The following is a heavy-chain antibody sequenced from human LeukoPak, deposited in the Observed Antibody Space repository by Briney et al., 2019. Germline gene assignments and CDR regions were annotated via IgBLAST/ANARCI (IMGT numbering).Heavy chain of an antibody. D-gene: IGHD5-24*01. CDR2: INHSGST. V-gene: IGHV4-34*01. CDR3: ARGRRDGYNLRNFDY. CDR1: GVSFSGYY. Sequence: SETLSLTCAVYGVSFSGYYWSWLRQPPGKGLEWIGEINHSGSTNYNPSLKSRVTISVDTSKNQFSLKLRSVTAADTAVYYCARGRRDGYNLRNFDYWGQGTLVTVSS. J-gene: IGHJ4*02.